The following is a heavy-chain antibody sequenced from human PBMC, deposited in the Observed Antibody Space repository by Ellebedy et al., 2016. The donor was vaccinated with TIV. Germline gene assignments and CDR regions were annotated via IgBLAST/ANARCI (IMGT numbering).Heavy chain of an antibody. D-gene: IGHD5/OR15-5a*01. J-gene: IGHJ4*02. Sequence: AASVNVSCKASGYTFDNYYIHWVRQAPGQGLEWMAWINPNSGGTNYAQKFQGRVTVTRDTSTSTAFLELSRLRSDDTAVYYCTRDLTNIVSGDYWGQGTLVTVSS. CDR3: TRDLTNIVSGDY. CDR1: GYTFDNYY. V-gene: IGHV1-2*02. CDR2: INPNSGGT.